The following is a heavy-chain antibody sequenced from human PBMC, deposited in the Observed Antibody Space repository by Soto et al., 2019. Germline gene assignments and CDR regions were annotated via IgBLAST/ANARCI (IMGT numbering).Heavy chain of an antibody. D-gene: IGHD1-26*01. CDR1: GGSFSGYY. J-gene: IGHJ5*02. Sequence: SETLSLTCAVYGGSFSGYYWSWIRQPPGKGLEWIGEINHSGSTNYNPSLKSRVTISVETSKNQFSLKLSSVTAADTAVYYCERKWEIRRWFDPWGQGTLVNVS. V-gene: IGHV4-34*01. CDR2: INHSGST. CDR3: ERKWEIRRWFDP.